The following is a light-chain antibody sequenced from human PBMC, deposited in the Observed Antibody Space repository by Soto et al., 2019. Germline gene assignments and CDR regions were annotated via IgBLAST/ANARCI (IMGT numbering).Light chain of an antibody. CDR1: QSISTW. CDR2: DAS. J-gene: IGKJ2*01. CDR3: QQYNSYLYT. V-gene: IGKV1-5*01. Sequence: DIEMTQSPSTLSASVGDRVTITCRASQSISTWLAWYQQKPGKAPNLLIYDASNLESGGPSRFSGSGTGTEFTLTISSLQPDDFATYYCQQYNSYLYTFGQGTKLEIK.